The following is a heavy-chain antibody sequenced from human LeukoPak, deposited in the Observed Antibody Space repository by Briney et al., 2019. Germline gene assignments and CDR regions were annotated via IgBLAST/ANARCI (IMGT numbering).Heavy chain of an antibody. D-gene: IGHD6-13*01. J-gene: IGHJ4*02. V-gene: IGHV3-7*03. CDR1: GFTFSSYG. CDR3: ARDGSSWSQNFDY. CDR2: MKQDGSEK. Sequence: GGSLRLSCAASGFTFSSYGISWVRQAPGKGLELVANMKQDGSEKYYVDSVKGRFTISRDNAKNSLYLQMNSLRAEDTAVYYCARDGSSWSQNFDYWGQGTLVTVSS.